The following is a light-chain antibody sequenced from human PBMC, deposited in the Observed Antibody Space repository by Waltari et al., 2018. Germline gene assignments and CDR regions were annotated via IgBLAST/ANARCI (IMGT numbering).Light chain of an antibody. J-gene: IGLJ3*02. CDR1: SSDFRNYNL. CDR2: EDI. CDR3: CSYAGVSTWV. V-gene: IGLV2-23*01. Sequence: QSALTQPASVSGSPGQSITISCTGISSDFRNYNLVSWYQQHPGETPNLITYEDIKRPSGVYNRFSGSKSGDTASLTISGLQAEDESDYYCCSYAGVSTWVFGGGTKVTVL.